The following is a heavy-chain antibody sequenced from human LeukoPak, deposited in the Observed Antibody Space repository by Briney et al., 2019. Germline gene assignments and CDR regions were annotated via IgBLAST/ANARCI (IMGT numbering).Heavy chain of an antibody. CDR1: GNSISSYY. Sequence: PSETLSLTCTVSGNSISSYYWTWIRQPPGKGLEWIGYIDNSGSTNYNPSLKSRVSISSDTSKNQFSLELSSVTAADTAVYYCARLKATVSIHAYFDSWGQGTLVTVSS. J-gene: IGHJ4*02. D-gene: IGHD4-17*01. CDR3: ARLKATVSIHAYFDS. V-gene: IGHV4-59*01. CDR2: IDNSGST.